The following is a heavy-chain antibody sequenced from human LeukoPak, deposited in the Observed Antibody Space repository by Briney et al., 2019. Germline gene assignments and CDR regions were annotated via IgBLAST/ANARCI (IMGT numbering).Heavy chain of an antibody. J-gene: IGHJ4*02. CDR2: IIPMFGTS. CDR1: GGTFISYA. V-gene: IGHV1-69*05. D-gene: IGHD3-3*01. CDR3: ATYTLSQFWSGYYHFDY. Sequence: SVKVSCKASGGTFISYAVSWVRQAPGQGLEWMGGIIPMFGTSNYAQKFQGRVTITTDESTTTAYMELSSLSSGDTAVYYCATYTLSQFWSGYYHFDYWGQGTLVSVSS.